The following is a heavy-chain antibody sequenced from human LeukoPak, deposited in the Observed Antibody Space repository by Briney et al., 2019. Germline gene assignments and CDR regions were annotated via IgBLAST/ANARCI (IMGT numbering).Heavy chain of an antibody. CDR2: ISAYNGNT. CDR3: ARAVRIVVVVAATVAFDI. D-gene: IGHD2-15*01. Sequence: ASVKVSCKASGYTFTSYGISWVRQAPGQGLEWMGWISAYNGNTNYAQKLQGRVTMTTDTPTSTAYMELRSLRSDDTAVYYCARAVRIVVVVAATVAFDIWGQGTMVTVSS. CDR1: GYTFTSYG. V-gene: IGHV1-18*04. J-gene: IGHJ3*02.